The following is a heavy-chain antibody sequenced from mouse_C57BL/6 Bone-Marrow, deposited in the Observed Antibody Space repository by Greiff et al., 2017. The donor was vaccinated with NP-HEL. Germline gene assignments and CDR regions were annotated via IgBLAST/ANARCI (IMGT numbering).Heavy chain of an antibody. V-gene: IGHV1-15*01. J-gene: IGHJ3*01. CDR1: GYTFTDYE. CDR3: TDMITEIRFAY. Sequence: QVQLQQSGAELVRPGASVTLSCKASGYTFTDYEMHWVKQTPVHGLEWIGAIDPETGGTAYNQKFKGKAILTADKSSSTAYMELRSLTSEDSAVYYCTDMITEIRFAYWGQGTLVTVSA. CDR2: IDPETGGT. D-gene: IGHD2-4*01.